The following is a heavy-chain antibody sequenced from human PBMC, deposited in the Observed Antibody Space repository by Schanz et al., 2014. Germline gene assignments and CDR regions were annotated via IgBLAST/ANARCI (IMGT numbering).Heavy chain of an antibody. V-gene: IGHV1-18*01. D-gene: IGHD2-2*01. Sequence: QVQLVHSWAEGKVPVASVKVSCKASGYSFTPFPIHWVRQAPGQGLEWMGWISAYNGNTNYAQKLQGRVTMTTDTSTSTAYMELSSVRSDDTGVYYCARDRRRYCSTASCLRGNWFDPWGQGTLVIVSS. CDR3: ARDRRRYCSTASCLRGNWFDP. CDR2: ISAYNGNT. CDR1: GYSFTPFP. J-gene: IGHJ5*02.